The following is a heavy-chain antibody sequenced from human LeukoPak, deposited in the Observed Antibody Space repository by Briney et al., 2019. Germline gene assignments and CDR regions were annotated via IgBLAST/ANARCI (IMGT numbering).Heavy chain of an antibody. J-gene: IGHJ4*02. Sequence: PGGSLRLSCAASGFTFSSYSMNWVRQAPGKGLEWVSSISSSNSYIYYADSVKGRFTISRDNAKNSLYLQMNSLRAEDTAVYYCAREAPVTTGFDYWGQGTLVTVSS. CDR3: AREAPVTTGFDY. CDR2: ISSSNSYI. D-gene: IGHD4-17*01. CDR1: GFTFSSYS. V-gene: IGHV3-21*01.